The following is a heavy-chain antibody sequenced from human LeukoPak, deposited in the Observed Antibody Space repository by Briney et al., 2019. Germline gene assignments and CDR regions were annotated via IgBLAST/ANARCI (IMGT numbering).Heavy chain of an antibody. D-gene: IGHD6-13*01. CDR1: GYTFTSYG. CDR2: IGAYNGNT. J-gene: IGHJ3*02. Sequence: ASVKVSCKASGYTFTSYGISWVRQAPGQGLEWMGWIGAYNGNTNYAQKLQGRVTMTTDTSTSTAYMELRSLRSDDTAVYYCARDSSSPDAFDIWGQGTMVTVSS. CDR3: ARDSSSPDAFDI. V-gene: IGHV1-18*01.